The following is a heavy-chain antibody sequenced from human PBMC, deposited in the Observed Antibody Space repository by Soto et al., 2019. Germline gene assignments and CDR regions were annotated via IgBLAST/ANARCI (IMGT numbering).Heavy chain of an antibody. CDR1: GFTFSSYA. V-gene: IGHV3-64D*08. Sequence: GGSLRLSCSASGFTFSSYAMHWVRQAPGKGLEYVSAISSNGGSTYYADSVKGRFTISRDNSKNTLYLQMSSLRAEDTAVYYCVKGFSDYGDYALGYAFDIWGQGTMVTV. CDR2: ISSNGGST. CDR3: VKGFSDYGDYALGYAFDI. D-gene: IGHD4-17*01. J-gene: IGHJ3*02.